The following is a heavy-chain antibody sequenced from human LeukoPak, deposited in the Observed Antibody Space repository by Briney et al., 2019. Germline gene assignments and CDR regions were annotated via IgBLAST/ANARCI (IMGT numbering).Heavy chain of an antibody. J-gene: IGHJ4*02. D-gene: IGHD3-22*01. CDR1: GFPFSETA. CDR3: AKEHLKYANDNRGSFDY. CDR2: ITRAGSP. V-gene: IGHV3-23*01. Sequence: GGSLSLSCVASGFPFSETAMTWVRQAPGKGLEWLSVITRAGSPYYADSVKGRFTISRDNARNTVYLQLNSLRNEDTALYYCAKEHLKYANDNRGSFDYWGQGTLVTVSS.